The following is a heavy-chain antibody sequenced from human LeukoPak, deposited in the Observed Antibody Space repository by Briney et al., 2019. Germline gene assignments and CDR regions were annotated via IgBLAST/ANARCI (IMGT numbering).Heavy chain of an antibody. CDR3: ARTTLGYCSTTSCYRWFDP. V-gene: IGHV5-51*01. CDR2: VSPSDSDT. D-gene: IGHD2-2*01. Sequence: GESLKISCEGSGYTFTNFWIGWVRQMPGKGLEWMGIVSPSDSDTRYSPSFQGQVTISADKSISTAYLQWSSLKASDTAMYYCARTTLGYCSTTSCYRWFDPWGQGTLVTVSS. CDR1: GYTFTNFW. J-gene: IGHJ5*02.